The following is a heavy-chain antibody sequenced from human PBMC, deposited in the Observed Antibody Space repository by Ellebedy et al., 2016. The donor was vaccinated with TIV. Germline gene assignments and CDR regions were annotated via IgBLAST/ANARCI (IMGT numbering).Heavy chain of an antibody. D-gene: IGHD1-7*01. J-gene: IGHJ6*02. CDR1: GGPISSSNW. CDR3: ARAWGFKLNYFYYGMDV. V-gene: IGHV4-4*02. Sequence: SKTLSLTXAVPGGPISSSNWWSWVRQPPGKGLEWIGEVYHSGSTHYNPSLKSRVTLSVDKSKNQFSLELSSVTAADTAVYYCARAWGFKLNYFYYGMDVWGQGTTVTVSS. CDR2: VYHSGST.